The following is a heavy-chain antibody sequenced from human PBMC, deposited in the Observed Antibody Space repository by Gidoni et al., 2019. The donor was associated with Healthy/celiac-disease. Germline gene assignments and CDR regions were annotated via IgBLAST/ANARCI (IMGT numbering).Heavy chain of an antibody. CDR3: ARGVYMVRGVSLYYFDY. J-gene: IGHJ4*02. Sequence: QVQLQQWGAGLLKPSETLSLTCAVYGASFSGYYWSWIRHPPGKGLEWIGEINHSGSTNYNPSLKSRVTISVDTSKNQFSLKLSSVTAADTAVYYCARGVYMVRGVSLYYFDYWGQGTLVTVSS. D-gene: IGHD3-10*01. CDR1: GASFSGYY. CDR2: INHSGST. V-gene: IGHV4-34*01.